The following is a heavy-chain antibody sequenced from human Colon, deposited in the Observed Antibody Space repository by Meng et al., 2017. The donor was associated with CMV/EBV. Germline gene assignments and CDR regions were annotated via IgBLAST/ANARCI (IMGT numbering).Heavy chain of an antibody. Sequence: GGSLRLSCEASGFTFRSYAMSWVRQAPGKGPEWVSGIINSGTRAYYKDSVKGRFTISRDNAKNTVFLQMNSLRTEDTAVYYCALRLRNSDGMDVWGQGTTVTVSS. CDR2: IINSGTRA. D-gene: IGHD3-16*01. V-gene: IGHV3-23*01. CDR1: GFTFRSYA. CDR3: ALRLRNSDGMDV. J-gene: IGHJ6*02.